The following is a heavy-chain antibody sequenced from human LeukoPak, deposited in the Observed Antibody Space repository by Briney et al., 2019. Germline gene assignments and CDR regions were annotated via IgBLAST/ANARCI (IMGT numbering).Heavy chain of an antibody. V-gene: IGHV3-23*01. J-gene: IGHJ4*02. CDR1: GITLGNFG. Sequence: PGGSLRLSCAASGITLGNFGMGWVRQPPGKGLEWVAGISGSGGSSNYAESVKGRFTISRDTPRNTLYLQMNSLRAEDTAVYFCAKRGVVIRVFLVGFHKEAYYFDSWGQGALVTVSS. CDR3: AKRGVVIRVFLVGFHKEAYYFDS. D-gene: IGHD3-10*01. CDR2: ISGSGGSS.